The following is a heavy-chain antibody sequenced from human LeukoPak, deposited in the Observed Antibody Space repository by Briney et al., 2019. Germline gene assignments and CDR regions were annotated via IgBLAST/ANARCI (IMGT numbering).Heavy chain of an antibody. J-gene: IGHJ4*02. CDR1: IESFSGYY. D-gene: IGHD2-21*02. Sequence: SETLSLTCAVYIESFSGYYWTWIRQPPGKGLEWIGEINHSGSTNYNPSPKRRVTISADTSKNQFSLTLSSVTAADTAMYYCARVRGDLSIDFWGQGNLVTVSS. CDR3: ARVRGDLSIDF. CDR2: INHSGST. V-gene: IGHV4-34*01.